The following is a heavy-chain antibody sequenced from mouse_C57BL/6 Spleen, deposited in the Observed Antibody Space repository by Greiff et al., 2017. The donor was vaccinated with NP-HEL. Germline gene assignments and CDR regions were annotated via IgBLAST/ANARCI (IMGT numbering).Heavy chain of an antibody. CDR1: GYTFTSYW. Sequence: QVQLQQPGAELVRPGTSVKLSCKASGYTFTSYWMHWVKQRPGQGLEWIGVIDPSDSYTNYNQKFKGKATLTVDTSSSTAYMQLSSLTSEDSAVYYCARADGNYGVFYAMDYWGQGTSVTVSS. J-gene: IGHJ4*01. D-gene: IGHD2-1*01. CDR3: ARADGNYGVFYAMDY. CDR2: IDPSDSYT. V-gene: IGHV1-59*01.